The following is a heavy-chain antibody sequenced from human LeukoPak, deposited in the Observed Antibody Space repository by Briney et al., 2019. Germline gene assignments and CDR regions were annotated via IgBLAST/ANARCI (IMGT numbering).Heavy chain of an antibody. CDR3: ARVQSVRFLEWPNDY. CDR2: ISAYNGNT. J-gene: IGHJ4*02. Sequence: GASVKVSCKASGYTFTSYGISWVRQAPGQGLEWMGWISAYNGNTNYAQKLQGRVTMTTDTSTSTAYMELRSLRSDDTAVYYCARVQSVRFLEWPNDYWGQGTLVTVSS. V-gene: IGHV1-18*01. CDR1: GYTFTSYG. D-gene: IGHD3-3*01.